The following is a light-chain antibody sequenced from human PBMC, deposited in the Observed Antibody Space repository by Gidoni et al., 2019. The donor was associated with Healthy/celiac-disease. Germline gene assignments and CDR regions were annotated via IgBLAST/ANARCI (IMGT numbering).Light chain of an antibody. CDR3: QQRSNWLT. J-gene: IGKJ4*01. CDR2: DAS. Sequence: EIVLTQSPATLSFSPGERATLSCRASQSVSSNLAWYQQKPGQAPRLLIYDASNRAPGIPARFSGSGSGTDFTLTISSLEPEDFAVYYWQQRSNWLTFXGXTKVXIK. V-gene: IGKV3-11*01. CDR1: QSVSSN.